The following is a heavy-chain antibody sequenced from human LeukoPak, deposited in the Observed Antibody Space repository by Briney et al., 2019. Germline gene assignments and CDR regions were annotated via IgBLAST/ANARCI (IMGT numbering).Heavy chain of an antibody. D-gene: IGHD2-15*01. CDR3: ARGADGVSSNSRGWFDP. J-gene: IGHJ5*02. V-gene: IGHV3-21*01. Sequence: GGPLRLSCTASGFTFSSYSMNWVRQAPGKGLEWVSSISTSSSYIYYADSVKGRFTISRDNARNSLYLQMNTLRAEDTAVYSCARGADGVSSNSRGWFDPWGQGTLVTVSS. CDR1: GFTFSSYS. CDR2: ISTSSSYI.